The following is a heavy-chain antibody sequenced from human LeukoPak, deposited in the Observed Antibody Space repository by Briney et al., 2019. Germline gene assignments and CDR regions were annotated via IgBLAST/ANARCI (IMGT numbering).Heavy chain of an antibody. CDR2: INHSGST. D-gene: IGHD2-15*01. J-gene: IGHJ2*01. Sequence: SETLSLTCAVYGGSFSGYYWNWIRQPPGKGLEWIGEINHSGSTNYNPSLKSRVTISVDTSKNQFSLKLSSVTAADTAVYYCATRLGYCSGGSCYGRYWYFDLWGRGTLVTVSS. V-gene: IGHV4-34*01. CDR1: GGSFSGYY. CDR3: ATRLGYCSGGSCYGRYWYFDL.